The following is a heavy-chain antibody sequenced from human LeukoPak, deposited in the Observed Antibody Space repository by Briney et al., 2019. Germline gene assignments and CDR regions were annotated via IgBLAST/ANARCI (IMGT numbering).Heavy chain of an antibody. D-gene: IGHD6-19*01. CDR3: ARDDSSGWFEY. Sequence: ASVKVSCKASGYTFTSYGISWVRQAPGQGLEWMGRINPNSGGTNYAQKFQGRVTMTRDTSISTAYMELSRLRSDDTAVYYCARDDSSGWFEYWGQGTLVTVPS. CDR1: GYTFTSYG. V-gene: IGHV1-2*06. J-gene: IGHJ5*01. CDR2: INPNSGGT.